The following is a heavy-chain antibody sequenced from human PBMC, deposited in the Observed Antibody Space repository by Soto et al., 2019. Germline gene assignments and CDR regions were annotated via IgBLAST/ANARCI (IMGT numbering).Heavy chain of an antibody. CDR2: TYYRSKWYD. J-gene: IGHJ6*02. Sequence: PSQTLSLTCXISGDSVSSNSAAWNWIRQSPSRGLEWLGRTYYRSKWYDDYAVSVKSRITINPDTSKNQFSLQLNSVTPEDTAVYYCARDYCSSTSCYTTNYYYYGMDVWGQGTTVTVSS. D-gene: IGHD2-2*02. V-gene: IGHV6-1*01. CDR1: GDSVSSNSAA. CDR3: ARDYCSSTSCYTTNYYYYGMDV.